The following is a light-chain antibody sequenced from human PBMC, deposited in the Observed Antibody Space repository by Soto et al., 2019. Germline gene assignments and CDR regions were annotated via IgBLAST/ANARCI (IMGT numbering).Light chain of an antibody. CDR2: DVG. CDR3: SSYTTSGTPV. Sequence: QAVVTQPASVSGSPGQSIAISCTGTSSDVGGYDCVSWYQQYPGKAPRLMIYDVGSRPSGVSNRFSGSKSGNTASLTITGLQAADEADYYCSSYTTSGTPVFGGGTKLTVL. V-gene: IGLV2-14*01. CDR1: SSDVGGYDC. J-gene: IGLJ2*01.